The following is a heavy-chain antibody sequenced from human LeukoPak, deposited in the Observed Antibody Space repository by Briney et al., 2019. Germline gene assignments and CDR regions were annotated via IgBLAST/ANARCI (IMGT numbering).Heavy chain of an antibody. V-gene: IGHV3-23*01. J-gene: IGHJ4*02. CDR3: AKELFDPKVLEWLSHFDY. CDR1: GFTFSSYA. Sequence: GGSLRLSCAASGFTFSSYAMSWVRQAPGKGLEWVSAISGSGGSTYYADSVRGRFTISRDNSKNTLYLQMNSLRAEDTAVYYCAKELFDPKVLEWLSHFDYWGQGTLVTVSS. D-gene: IGHD3-3*01. CDR2: ISGSGGST.